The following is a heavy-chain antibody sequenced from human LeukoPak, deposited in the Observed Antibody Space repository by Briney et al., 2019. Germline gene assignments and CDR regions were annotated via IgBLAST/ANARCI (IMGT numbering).Heavy chain of an antibody. Sequence: WASVKVSCKASGGTFSSYAISWVRQAPGQGLEWMGGIIPIFGTANYAQKFQGRVTITADESTSTAYMELSSLRSEDTAVYYRARGQQWLVVESFFDYWGQGTLVTVSS. D-gene: IGHD6-19*01. CDR3: ARGQQWLVVESFFDY. V-gene: IGHV1-69*13. J-gene: IGHJ4*02. CDR2: IIPIFGTA. CDR1: GGTFSSYA.